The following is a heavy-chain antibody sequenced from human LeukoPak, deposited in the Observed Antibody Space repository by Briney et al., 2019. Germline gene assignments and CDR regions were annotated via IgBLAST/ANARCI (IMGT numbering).Heavy chain of an antibody. CDR2: IYYSGST. Sequence: SETLSLTCTVSDGSISSYYWTWIRQPPGKGLEWIGYIYYSGSTDYNPSLKSRVTISVDTSKNQFSLKLSSVTAADTAVYYCARGAYDFWSGYPNWFDPWGQGTLVTVSS. V-gene: IGHV4-59*01. CDR3: ARGAYDFWSGYPNWFDP. CDR1: DGSISSYY. D-gene: IGHD3-3*01. J-gene: IGHJ5*02.